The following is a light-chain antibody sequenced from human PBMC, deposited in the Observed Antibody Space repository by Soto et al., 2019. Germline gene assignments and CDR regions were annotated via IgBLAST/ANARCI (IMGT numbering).Light chain of an antibody. CDR3: QQYGGSPNT. V-gene: IGKV3-20*01. CDR1: QSVSSSY. Sequence: EIVLTQSPGTLSLSPGERVTLSCRASQSVSSSYLAWYQQKPGQAPRLLIYGASSRATGIPDRFSGSGSGTDFTLIISRLEPEDFAVYYCQQYGGSPNTFGQGTKLEIK. CDR2: GAS. J-gene: IGKJ2*01.